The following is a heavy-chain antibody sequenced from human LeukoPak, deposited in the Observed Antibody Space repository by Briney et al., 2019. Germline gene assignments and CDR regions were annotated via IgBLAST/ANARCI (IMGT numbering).Heavy chain of an antibody. CDR3: ARLGKYCSSTSCYKRGGHDY. CDR2: INHSGST. CDR1: GGSFSGYY. D-gene: IGHD2-2*02. Sequence: SETLSLTCAVYGGSFSGYYWSWIRQPPGKGLEWIGEINHSGSTNYNPSLKSRVTISVDTSKNQFSLKLSSVTAADTAVYYCARLGKYCSSTSCYKRGGHDYWGQGTLVTVSS. J-gene: IGHJ4*02. V-gene: IGHV4-34*01.